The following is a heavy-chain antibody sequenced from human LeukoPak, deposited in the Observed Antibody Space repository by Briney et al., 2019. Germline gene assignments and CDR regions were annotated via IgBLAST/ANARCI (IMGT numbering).Heavy chain of an antibody. Sequence: SETLSLTCTVSGGSINNYYWYWIRQPPGKGLEWIGYIFYTGSANYNPSLKSRVTTSVDTSKNQFSLKLSSVTAADTAVYYCASGILTGLDYFEYWGQGTLVTVSS. D-gene: IGHD3-9*01. CDR1: GGSINNYY. CDR3: ASGILTGLDYFEY. J-gene: IGHJ4*02. CDR2: IFYTGSA. V-gene: IGHV4-59*01.